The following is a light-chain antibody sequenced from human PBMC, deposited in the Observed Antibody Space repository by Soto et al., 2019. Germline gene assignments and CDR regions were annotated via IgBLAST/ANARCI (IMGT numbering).Light chain of an antibody. J-gene: IGKJ1*01. Sequence: EIVLTQSPGTLSLSPGERATLSCRASQTVGNNYLDWYQQKPGQAPRLLIYGASSRATVLPDRFSGSGSGTDFTLTISRLEPEDFAVYYCRQSATSPRTFGQGTKVEIK. CDR2: GAS. CDR1: QTVGNNY. CDR3: RQSATSPRT. V-gene: IGKV3-20*01.